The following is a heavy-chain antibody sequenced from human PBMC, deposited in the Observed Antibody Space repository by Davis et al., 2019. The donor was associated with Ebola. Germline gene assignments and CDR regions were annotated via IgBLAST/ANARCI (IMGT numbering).Heavy chain of an antibody. CDR1: GYTFTSYG. CDR3: ARGGGESARTDNWFDP. V-gene: IGHV1-8*02. J-gene: IGHJ5*02. CDR2: MNPNSGNT. D-gene: IGHD3-10*01. Sequence: ASVKVPCKASGYTFTSYGISWVRQAPGQGLEWMGWMNPNSGNTGYAQKFQGRVTMTRNTSISTAYMELSSLRSEDTAVYYCARGGGESARTDNWFDPWGQGTLVTVSS.